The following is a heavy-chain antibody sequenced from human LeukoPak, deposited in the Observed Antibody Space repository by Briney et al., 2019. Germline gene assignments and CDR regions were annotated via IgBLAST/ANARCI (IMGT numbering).Heavy chain of an antibody. J-gene: IGHJ6*03. V-gene: IGHV4-39*07. Sequence: PSETLSLTCTVSGGSISSSSYYWGWIRQPPGKGLEWIGSIYYSGSTNYNPPLKSRVTISVDTSKNQFSLKLSSVTAADTAVYYCARETSQKGAHYMDVWGKGTTVTISS. CDR1: GGSISSSSYY. CDR2: IYYSGST. CDR3: ARETSQKGAHYMDV. D-gene: IGHD3-16*01.